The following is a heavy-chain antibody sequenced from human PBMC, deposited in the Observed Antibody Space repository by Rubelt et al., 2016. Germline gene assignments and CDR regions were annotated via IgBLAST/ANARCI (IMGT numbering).Heavy chain of an antibody. CDR2: IYYSGST. CDR3: ARGRGLLDGDYVDY. V-gene: IGHV4-59*12. CDR1: GGSISSYY. D-gene: IGHD3/OR15-3a*01. Sequence: QVQLQESGPGLVKPSETLSLTCTVSGGSISSYYWSWIRQPPGKGLEWIGYIYYSGSTNYNPSLTSRVTLSVEPSKNQFSRRLMSVTAADTAVYYCARGRGLLDGDYVDYWGQGTLVTVSS. J-gene: IGHJ4*02.